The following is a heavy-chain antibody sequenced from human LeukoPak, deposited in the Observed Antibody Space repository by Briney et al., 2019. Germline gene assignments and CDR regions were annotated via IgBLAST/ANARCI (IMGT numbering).Heavy chain of an antibody. CDR3: ARMPPNDFWPKTYYFDY. CDR1: GYTFTGYY. V-gene: IGHV1-2*02. J-gene: IGHJ4*02. D-gene: IGHD3-3*01. Sequence: ASVKVSCKASGYTFTGYYMHWVRQAPGQGLEWMGWINPNSGGTNYAQKFQGRVTMTRDTSISTAYMEQSRLRSDDTAVYYCARMPPNDFWPKTYYFDYWGQGTLVTVSS. CDR2: INPNSGGT.